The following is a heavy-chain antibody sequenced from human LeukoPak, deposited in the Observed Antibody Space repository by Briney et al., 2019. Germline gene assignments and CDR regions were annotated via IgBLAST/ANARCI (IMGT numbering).Heavy chain of an antibody. D-gene: IGHD6-13*01. J-gene: IGHJ6*03. CDR2: ISGSGGSS. CDR1: GFTFSSYG. V-gene: IGHV3-23*01. CDR3: AKYSSSWYQHDMDV. Sequence: GGSLRLSCAASGFTFSSYGMSWVRQAPGKGLEWVSAISGSGGSSYYADSVKGRFTISRDNSKNMLYLQMNSLRAEDTAIYYCAKYSSSWYQHDMDVWGKGTTVTISS.